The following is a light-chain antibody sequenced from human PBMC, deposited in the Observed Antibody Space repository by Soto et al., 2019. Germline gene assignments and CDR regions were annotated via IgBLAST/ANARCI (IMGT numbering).Light chain of an antibody. V-gene: IGKV1-12*01. CDR1: QSVSNH. CDR3: QQANSFPIT. Sequence: TLPPPSLYAFVEDRVIITCRASQSVSNHLNWYQQKSGKAPKLRIYQASSLESGVPSRISGSGSGTDFTLTISSLQPEDFATYYCQQANSFPITFGQGIRLEI. CDR2: QAS. J-gene: IGKJ5*01.